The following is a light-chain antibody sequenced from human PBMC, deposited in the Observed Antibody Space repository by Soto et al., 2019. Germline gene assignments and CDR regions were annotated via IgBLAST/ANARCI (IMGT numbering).Light chain of an antibody. CDR2: GAS. CDR3: QQYNSWLMLS. CDR1: QTVGSN. V-gene: IGKV3-15*01. J-gene: IGKJ4*01. Sequence: EIVMTQSPATLSVSPGETATLSCRASQTVGSNLAWCQQKPGKAPSLLIYGASTRVTDIPPRFSGSGSGTEFSLTITSLQSEDFAIYYCQQYNSWLMLSFGGGTKVDIK.